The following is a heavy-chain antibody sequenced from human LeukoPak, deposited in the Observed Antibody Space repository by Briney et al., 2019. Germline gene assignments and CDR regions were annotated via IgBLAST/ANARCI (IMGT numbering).Heavy chain of an antibody. CDR3: ARDFFPIVDSSWYEVGY. CDR2: ISYDGYDK. J-gene: IGHJ4*02. V-gene: IGHV3-30-3*01. Sequence: GGSLRLSCAASGFTFNDYAMYWVRQTPGKGLEWVTLISYDGYDKSYADSVRGRFTISRDNSKNTLYLQMDSLRSEDTAVYYCARDFFPIVDSSWYEVGYWGQGTLVTVSS. CDR1: GFTFNDYA. D-gene: IGHD6-13*01.